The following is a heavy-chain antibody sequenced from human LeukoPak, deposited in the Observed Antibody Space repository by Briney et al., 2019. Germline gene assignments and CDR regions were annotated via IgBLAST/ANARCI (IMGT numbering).Heavy chain of an antibody. CDR2: ISWNSGTI. V-gene: IGHV3-9*01. Sequence: GGSLRLSCAASGFTFDNYAMNWVRQAPGKGLEWISLISWNSGTIGYADSVKGRFTISRDNANNFLFLQMNSLRAEDTALYYCARAYKDRSLAGKKEFFQHWGQGTLVTVTS. CDR3: ARAYKDRSLAGKKEFFQH. CDR1: GFTFDNYA. J-gene: IGHJ1*01. D-gene: IGHD6-19*01.